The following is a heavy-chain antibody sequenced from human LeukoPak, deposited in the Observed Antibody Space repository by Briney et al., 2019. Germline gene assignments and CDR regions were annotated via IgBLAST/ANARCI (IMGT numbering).Heavy chain of an antibody. D-gene: IGHD3-10*01. V-gene: IGHV1-24*01. Sequence: ASVKVSCKVSGYTLTELSMHWVRQAPGKGLEWMGGFDPEDGETIYAQKFQGRVTMTEGTSTDTAYMELSSLRSEDTAVYYCATAPGSYYSDAFDIWGQGTMVTVSS. CDR1: GYTLTELS. J-gene: IGHJ3*02. CDR3: ATAPGSYYSDAFDI. CDR2: FDPEDGET.